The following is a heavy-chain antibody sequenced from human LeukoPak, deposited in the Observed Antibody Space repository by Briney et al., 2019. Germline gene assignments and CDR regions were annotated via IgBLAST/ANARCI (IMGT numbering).Heavy chain of an antibody. J-gene: IGHJ4*02. CDR1: GGTFSSYA. CDR3: AKEAPEPSRYFDY. Sequence: SVKVSCKASGGTFSSYAISWVRQAPGQGLEWMGGIIPIFGTANYAQKFQGRVTITADKSTSTAYMELSSLRAEDTALYYCAKEAPEPSRYFDYWGQGTLVTVSS. D-gene: IGHD1-14*01. V-gene: IGHV1-69*06. CDR2: IIPIFGTA.